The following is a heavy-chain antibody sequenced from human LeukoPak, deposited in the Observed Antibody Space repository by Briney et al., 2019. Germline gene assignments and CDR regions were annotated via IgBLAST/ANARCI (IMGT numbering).Heavy chain of an antibody. V-gene: IGHV3-30*02. CDR1: GFTFSNYG. J-gene: IGHJ4*02. D-gene: IGHD6-6*01. Sequence: AGGSLRLSCAASGFTFSNYGIHWVRQAPGKGLEWVAFVRYDGSNKYYADSVKGRFTISRDNSKNTLCLQMNSLRAEDTAVYYCTKEMADRREAFDYWGQGTLATVSS. CDR3: TKEMADRREAFDY. CDR2: VRYDGSNK.